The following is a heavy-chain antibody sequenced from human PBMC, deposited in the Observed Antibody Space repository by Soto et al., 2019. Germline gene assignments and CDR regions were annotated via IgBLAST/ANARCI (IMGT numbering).Heavy chain of an antibody. V-gene: IGHV4-61*01. D-gene: IGHD3-9*01. CDR2: IYYSGST. J-gene: IGHJ6*01. CDR1: EGYVGNRSDY. Sequence: PSQMPCLTYTVSEGYVGNRSDYWICIRKPPGKGLEWIGYIYYSGSTNYNPSLKSRVTISVDTSKNQFSLKLSSVTAADTAVYYCARAVGDYDILTGYYTSYYYGMDVWGQGTTVTVSS. CDR3: ARAVGDYDILTGYYTSYYYGMDV.